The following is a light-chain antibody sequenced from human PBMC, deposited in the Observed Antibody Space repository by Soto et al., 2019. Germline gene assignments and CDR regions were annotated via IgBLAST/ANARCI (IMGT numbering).Light chain of an antibody. CDR1: QGISSY. V-gene: IGKV1-8*01. CDR3: EPYYTYRT. J-gene: IGKJ1*01. CDR2: AAS. Sequence: AIRMTQSPSSLSAATGDRVTITCRASQGISSYLAWYQQKPGKAPKLLIYAASTLQSGVPSRFSGSGSGTDFTLTIGCLQSADFATYYCEPYYTYRTFGEGTKVDIK.